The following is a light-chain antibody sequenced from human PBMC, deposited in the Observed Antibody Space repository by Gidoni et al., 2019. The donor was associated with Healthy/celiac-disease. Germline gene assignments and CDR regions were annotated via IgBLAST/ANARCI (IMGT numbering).Light chain of an antibody. V-gene: IGKV3-11*01. Sequence: EIVLTQSPATLSLSPGERATLSCRASQSVSSYLAWYQRKPGQAPRLLIYDASNRATGIPARFSGSGSGTDFTLTISSLEPEDFAVYYCQQRSNWPPFTFGPXTKVDIK. CDR1: QSVSSY. J-gene: IGKJ3*01. CDR3: QQRSNWPPFT. CDR2: DAS.